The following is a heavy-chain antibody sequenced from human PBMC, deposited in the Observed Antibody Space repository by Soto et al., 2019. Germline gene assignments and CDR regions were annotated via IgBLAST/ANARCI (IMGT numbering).Heavy chain of an antibody. CDR1: GGSFSGYF. Sequence: PLETLSLTCTVSGGSFSGYFWTWIRQPPGKGLEWLAEINHIGITNYNPSVEIRVAMSVDTSKYPFSLRLYSVTAAATAVSYCVRGPYNYNSRYFDYWGQGTLVTVSS. D-gene: IGHD1-1*01. V-gene: IGHV4-34*01. J-gene: IGHJ4*02. CDR2: INHIGIT. CDR3: VRGPYNYNSRYFDY.